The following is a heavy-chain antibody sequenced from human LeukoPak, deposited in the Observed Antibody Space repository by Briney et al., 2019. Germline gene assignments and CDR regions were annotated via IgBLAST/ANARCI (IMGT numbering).Heavy chain of an antibody. Sequence: SETLSLTCTVSGGSISSYYWSWIRQPPGKGLEWIGYIYYGGSTNYNPSLKSRVTISVDTSKNQFSLKLSSVTAADTAVYYCARGGYYGDYEYFQHWGQGTLVTVSS. D-gene: IGHD4-17*01. J-gene: IGHJ1*01. CDR2: IYYGGST. CDR3: ARGGYYGDYEYFQH. CDR1: GGSISSYY. V-gene: IGHV4-59*01.